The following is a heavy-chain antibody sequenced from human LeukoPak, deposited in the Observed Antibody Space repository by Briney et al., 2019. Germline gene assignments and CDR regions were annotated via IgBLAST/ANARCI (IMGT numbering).Heavy chain of an antibody. D-gene: IGHD6-13*01. V-gene: IGHV1-18*04. CDR3: ARDLSQQQLRY. CDR2: ISGYNGNT. CDR1: GYTFTGYY. J-gene: IGHJ4*02. Sequence: GASVKVSCKASGYTFTGYYMHWVRQAPGQGLEWMGWISGYNGNTNYAQKLQGRVTMTTDTSTSTAYMELRSLRSDDTAVYYCARDLSQQQLRYWGQGTQVTVSS.